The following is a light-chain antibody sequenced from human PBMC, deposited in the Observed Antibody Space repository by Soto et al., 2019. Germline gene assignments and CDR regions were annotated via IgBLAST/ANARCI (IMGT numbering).Light chain of an antibody. CDR1: QSISSY. CDR3: QQGYNIPLT. CDR2: AAS. V-gene: IGKV1-39*01. Sequence: DIQMTQSPSSLSASVGDRVTITCRASQSISSYLNWYQQRPGKTPKLLIYAASNLQSGVPSRFSVSGSGTDFTLTISSLQPEDFATYYCQQGYNIPLTFGQGTRLEIK. J-gene: IGKJ5*01.